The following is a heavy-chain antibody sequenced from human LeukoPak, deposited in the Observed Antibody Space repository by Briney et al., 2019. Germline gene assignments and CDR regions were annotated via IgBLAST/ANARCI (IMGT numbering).Heavy chain of an antibody. CDR3: SRGSGWLSVY. CDR2: ISGGTT. CDR1: GFTFGDYL. J-gene: IGHJ4*02. Sequence: GGSLRLSCAASGFTFGDYLMSWFRQAPGKGLEWIGFISGGTTEYAASVKGRFTISRDDSTSIAYLQMSSLTTEDTAVYYCSRGSGWLSVYWGQGTLVTVSS. D-gene: IGHD6-19*01. V-gene: IGHV3-49*03.